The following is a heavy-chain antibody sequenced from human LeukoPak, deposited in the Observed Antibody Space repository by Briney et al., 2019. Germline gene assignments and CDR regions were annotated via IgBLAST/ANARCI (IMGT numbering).Heavy chain of an antibody. Sequence: ASVKVSRKASGYTFTSYYMHWVRQASGQGLEWMGIINPSGGSTSYAQKFQGRVTMTRDTSTSTVYMELSSLRSEDTAVYYCARDSGIGSSSWWIYYYYGMDVWGQGTTVTVSS. V-gene: IGHV1-46*01. CDR2: INPSGGST. CDR3: ARDSGIGSSSWWIYYYYGMDV. CDR1: GYTFTSYY. D-gene: IGHD6-13*01. J-gene: IGHJ6*02.